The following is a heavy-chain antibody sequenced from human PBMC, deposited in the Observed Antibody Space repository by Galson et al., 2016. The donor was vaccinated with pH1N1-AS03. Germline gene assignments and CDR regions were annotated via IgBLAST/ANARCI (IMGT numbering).Heavy chain of an antibody. D-gene: IGHD3-3*01. V-gene: IGHV4-39*01. CDR2: MYYTGTN. CDR3: ASHATTRSEVFGVPFYHYYYTDV. Sequence: SETLSLTCAVYGGSIRSSNYYWGWIRQPPGKGLEWIGSMYYTGTNFYNPSLKSRVSMSVDTSKNQFSLSLSSVTAADTAVYYCASHATTRSEVFGVPFYHYYYTDVWGKGTTVTVSS. CDR1: GGSIRSSNYY. J-gene: IGHJ6*03.